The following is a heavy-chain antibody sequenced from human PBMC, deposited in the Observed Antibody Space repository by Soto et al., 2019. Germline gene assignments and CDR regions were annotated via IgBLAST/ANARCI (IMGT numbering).Heavy chain of an antibody. Sequence: ASVKVSCKASGYTFTSYGISWARQAPGQGLEWMGWISAYNGNTNYAQKLQGRVTMTTDTSTSTAYMELRSLRSDDTAVYYCARGSYDYGDYENWFDPWGQGTLVTVSS. D-gene: IGHD4-17*01. CDR2: ISAYNGNT. CDR3: ARGSYDYGDYENWFDP. J-gene: IGHJ5*02. CDR1: GYTFTSYG. V-gene: IGHV1-18*01.